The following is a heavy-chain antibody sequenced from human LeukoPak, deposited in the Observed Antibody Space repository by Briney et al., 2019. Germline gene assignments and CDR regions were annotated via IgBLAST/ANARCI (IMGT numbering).Heavy chain of an antibody. Sequence: ASVKVSCKASGYTFTGYYMHWVRQAPGQGLEWMGWINPNSGGTNYAQKFQGRVTMTRDTSISTAYMELSRLRSEDTAVYYCARGSQLARYYYYYYMDVWGKGTTVTVSS. CDR2: INPNSGGT. J-gene: IGHJ6*03. CDR3: ARGSQLARYYYYYYMDV. CDR1: GYTFTGYY. V-gene: IGHV1-2*02. D-gene: IGHD6-6*01.